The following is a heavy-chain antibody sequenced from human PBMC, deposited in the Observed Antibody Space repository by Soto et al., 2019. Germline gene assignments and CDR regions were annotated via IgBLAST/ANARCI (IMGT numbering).Heavy chain of an antibody. CDR1: GYTLTTYA. Sequence: QVQLVQSGAEVKKPGASVKVSCKASGYTLTTYAMHWVRQAPGQRLEWMGWINAGNGNTKYSQNFQGRVTITRDTSASTAYMELSSLRSEDTAVYYCAKDRGSGWGNDAFDIWGQGTMVTVSS. V-gene: IGHV1-3*01. CDR3: AKDRGSGWGNDAFDI. J-gene: IGHJ3*02. CDR2: INAGNGNT. D-gene: IGHD6-19*01.